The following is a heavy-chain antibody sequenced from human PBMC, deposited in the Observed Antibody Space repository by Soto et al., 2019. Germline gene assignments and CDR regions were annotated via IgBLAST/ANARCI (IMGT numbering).Heavy chain of an antibody. D-gene: IGHD2-15*01. CDR1: GYTFTSYY. CDR2: INPSGGST. J-gene: IGHJ6*02. Sequence: ASVKVSCKASGYTFTSYYMHWVRQAPGQGLEWMGIINPSGGSTSYAQKFQDRVTMTRDTSTSTVYMELSSLRSEDTAVYYCARAGATSSGGSLIYYYYGMDVWGQGTTVTVSS. CDR3: ARAGATSSGGSLIYYYYGMDV. V-gene: IGHV1-46*01.